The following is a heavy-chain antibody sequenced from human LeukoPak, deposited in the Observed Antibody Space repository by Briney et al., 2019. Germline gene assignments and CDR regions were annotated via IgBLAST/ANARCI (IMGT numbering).Heavy chain of an antibody. CDR1: GFTFSSYW. CDR3: ARDGWTPNDKDY. CDR2: IKQDGSET. D-gene: IGHD3-22*01. J-gene: IGHJ4*02. Sequence: GGSLRLSCAASGFTFSSYWMSWVRQAPGKGLEWVANIKQDGSETYYVDSVKGRFTISRVNAKDSMFLKMNSLRAEDTAVYYCARDGWTPNDKDYWGQGTLVPSPQ. V-gene: IGHV3-7*01.